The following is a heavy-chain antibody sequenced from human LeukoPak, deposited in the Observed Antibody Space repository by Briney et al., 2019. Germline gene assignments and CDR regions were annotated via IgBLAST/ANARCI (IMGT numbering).Heavy chain of an antibody. V-gene: IGHV1-24*01. CDR1: GYTLTELS. Sequence: GASVKVSCKVSGYTLTELSMHWVRQAPGKGLEWMGGFDPEDGETIYAQKFQGRVTMTEDTSTDTAYMELSSLRSEDTAVYYCATERLDDGDYLRPLGYWGQGTLVTVSS. D-gene: IGHD4-17*01. J-gene: IGHJ4*02. CDR3: ATERLDDGDYLRPLGY. CDR2: FDPEDGET.